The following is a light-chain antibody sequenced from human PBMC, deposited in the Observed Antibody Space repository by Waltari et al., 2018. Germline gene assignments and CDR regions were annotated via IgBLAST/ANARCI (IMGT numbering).Light chain of an antibody. CDR1: QGISTY. V-gene: IGKV1D-8*03. J-gene: IGKJ2*01. CDR3: QQSYSPPPT. CDR2: GAS. Sequence: VIWMTQSPSLLSASPGDRVTITCRMSQGISTYLAWYQQKPGRAPDLLIYGASILHSGVPSRFSGSGSGTDFTLTISSLQSEDVATYYCQQSYSPPPTFGQGTKLEIK.